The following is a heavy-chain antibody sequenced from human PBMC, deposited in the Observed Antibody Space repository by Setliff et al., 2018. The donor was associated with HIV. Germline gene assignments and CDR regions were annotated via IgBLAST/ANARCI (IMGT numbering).Heavy chain of an antibody. Sequence: KSSETLSLTCTVSGDSIRSGSYYWSWIRQPAGKGLEWIGRMYTSGGTNYNPSLKSRVTISVDTSTNQFSLKLNSVTAADTAVYYCARVSAGKDYDDSSVYYYRFDYWGQGTLVTVSS. J-gene: IGHJ4*02. CDR1: GDSIRSGSYY. D-gene: IGHD3-22*01. CDR3: ARVSAGKDYDDSSVYYYRFDY. V-gene: IGHV4-61*02. CDR2: MYTSGGT.